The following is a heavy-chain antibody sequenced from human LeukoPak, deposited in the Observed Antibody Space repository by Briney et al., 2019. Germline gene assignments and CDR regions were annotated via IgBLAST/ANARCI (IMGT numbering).Heavy chain of an antibody. V-gene: IGHV3-11*01. CDR2: MSRSGDII. CDR1: GFTFSDYN. J-gene: IGHJ3*02. Sequence: GGSLRLSCAASGFTFSDYNMNWVRQVPGKGLESVSYMSRSGDIIYYADSVKGRFTISRDNAKNSLYLQMNSLRPEDTAVYYCARVTVLQYFDYFKGGDAFDMWGQGTMVTVSS. CDR3: ARVTVLQYFDYFKGGDAFDM. D-gene: IGHD3-9*01.